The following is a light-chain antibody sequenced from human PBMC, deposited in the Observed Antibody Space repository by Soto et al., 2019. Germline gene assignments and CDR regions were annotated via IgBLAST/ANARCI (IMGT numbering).Light chain of an antibody. CDR3: QHYSNWQTWT. CDR1: QTVSSN. J-gene: IGKJ1*01. CDR2: GAS. V-gene: IGKV3-15*01. Sequence: EIVMTQSPATLSVSPGERATLSCRASQTVSSNLAWYQQRPGQAPRLLIYGASTRATDIPARFSGSGSETEFTLTISSLQSEDLAVYYCQHYSNWQTWTFGQGTRVDMK.